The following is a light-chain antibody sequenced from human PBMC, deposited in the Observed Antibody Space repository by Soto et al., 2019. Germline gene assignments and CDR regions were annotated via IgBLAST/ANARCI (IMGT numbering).Light chain of an antibody. CDR2: EVS. J-gene: IGLJ2*01. CDR1: SSDVGAYSY. CDR3: SSYAGSNNFVV. V-gene: IGLV2-8*01. Sequence: QSALTQPPSASGSPGQSVTISCTGTSSDVGAYSYVSWYQQHPGKAPKLMIYEVSKRPSGVPDRFSGSKSGNTASLTVSGLQAEDEADYYCSSYAGSNNFVVFGGGTQLTV.